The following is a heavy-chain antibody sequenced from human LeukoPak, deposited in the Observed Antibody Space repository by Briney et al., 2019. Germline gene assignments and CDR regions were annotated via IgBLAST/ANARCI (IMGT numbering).Heavy chain of an antibody. Sequence: GGSLGLSCAASGFTFSHFAMSWVRQAPGKGLEWVSAISGTGGSTYYADSVKGRFTISRDNSKNTLYLQMNSLRAEDTAVYYCAKDLANGYSNDYWGQGTLVTVSS. CDR1: GFTFSHFA. J-gene: IGHJ4*02. CDR3: AKDLANGYSNDY. D-gene: IGHD5-18*01. CDR2: ISGTGGST. V-gene: IGHV3-23*01.